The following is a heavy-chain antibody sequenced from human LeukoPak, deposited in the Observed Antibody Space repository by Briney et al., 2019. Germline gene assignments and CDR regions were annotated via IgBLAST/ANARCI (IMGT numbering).Heavy chain of an antibody. D-gene: IGHD6-19*01. Sequence: YYLASTSYNPSLKSRVTISVNTTKNKFSLKLSSVTAADTAVYYCARPVIAVAGTLNWFDPWGQGTLVTVSS. CDR2: YYLAST. J-gene: IGHJ5*02. V-gene: IGHV4-39*01. CDR3: ARPVIAVAGTLNWFDP.